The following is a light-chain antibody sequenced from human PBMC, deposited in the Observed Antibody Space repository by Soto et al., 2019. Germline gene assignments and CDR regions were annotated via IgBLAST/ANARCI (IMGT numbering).Light chain of an antibody. V-gene: IGLV2-23*02. J-gene: IGLJ1*01. Sequence: QSVLTQPASVSGSPGQSITIPCTGTSGDVGTYNLVSWYQQHPGKAPKLMIYEVTERPSGVSNRFSGSKSGNTASLTISGLQPEDEADYYCCSYAGNSEVFGTGNKVTVL. CDR3: CSYAGNSEV. CDR2: EVT. CDR1: SGDVGTYNL.